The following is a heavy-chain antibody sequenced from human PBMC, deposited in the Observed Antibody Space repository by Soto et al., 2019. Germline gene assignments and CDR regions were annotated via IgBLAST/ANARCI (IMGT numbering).Heavy chain of an antibody. V-gene: IGHV1-69*06. Sequence: QVHLVQSGAEVKKSGSSVTVSCRASGGTFSNYAISWVRQAPGQGFEWVGGIIPIFRTPNKVQEFQGRVTITADTSTNTAYMELSSLRSEDTAVYFCAVGSREPYSWNYYSYGLDVWGQGTTVTVS. CDR1: GGTFSNYA. D-gene: IGHD1-20*01. J-gene: IGHJ6*02. CDR2: IIPIFRTP. CDR3: AVGSREPYSWNYYSYGLDV.